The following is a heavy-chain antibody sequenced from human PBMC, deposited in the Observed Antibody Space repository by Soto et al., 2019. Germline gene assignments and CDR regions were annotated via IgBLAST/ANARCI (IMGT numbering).Heavy chain of an antibody. J-gene: IGHJ6*02. V-gene: IGHV3-64*01. CDR3: ARAGDYWGYYYGMDV. CDR2: ISSNGGST. CDR1: GFTFSRYA. Sequence: EVQLVESGGGLVQPGGSLRLSCAASGFTFSRYAMHWVRQAPGKGLEYVSTISSNGGSTYYANSVKGRFTISRDNSKNTQYLQMGSLRADHMAVYYCARAGDYWGYYYGMDVWGQGTTVTVSS. D-gene: IGHD4-17*01.